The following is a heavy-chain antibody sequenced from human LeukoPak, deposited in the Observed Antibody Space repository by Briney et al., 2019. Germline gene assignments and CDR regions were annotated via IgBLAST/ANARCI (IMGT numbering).Heavy chain of an antibody. D-gene: IGHD2-15*01. CDR1: GFTFSSYA. CDR2: SSGSGGST. CDR3: AKDIVAVVAATCRFDY. V-gene: IGHV3-23*01. Sequence: GGSLRLSCAASGFTFSSYAMSWVRQAPGKGLEWVSVSSGSGGSTYYADSVKGRFTISRDNSKNTLYLQMNNLRVEDTAVYYCAKDIVAVVAATCRFDYWGQGTLVTVSS. J-gene: IGHJ4*02.